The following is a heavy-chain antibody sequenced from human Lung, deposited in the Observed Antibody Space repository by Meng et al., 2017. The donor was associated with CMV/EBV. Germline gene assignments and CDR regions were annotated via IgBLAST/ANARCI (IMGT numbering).Heavy chain of an antibody. D-gene: IGHD1-7*01. CDR2: IKSDGSIS. CDR1: GFTFSSYW. J-gene: IGHJ6*02. Sequence: GGSXRLSCVASGFTFSSYWMHWVRQAPGKGLVWVSRIKSDGSISAYADSVRCRFTISRDNAKNTLYLQMNSLRADDTAVYYCARENYRQYYYYGMDVWGQGTTVTVSS. V-gene: IGHV3-74*01. CDR3: ARENYRQYYYYGMDV.